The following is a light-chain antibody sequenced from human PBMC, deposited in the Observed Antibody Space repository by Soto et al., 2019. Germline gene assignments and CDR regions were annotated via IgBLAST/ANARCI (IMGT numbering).Light chain of an antibody. Sequence: AIEMTQSPASLSASVGGRATITCRASQGINDAVAWYQQKPGQAPRLLIHVASTRHSGVPSRFSGSGSGTDFTLTISSLQSEDFAIYYCQQYYNCPYTFGQWTKLEI. J-gene: IGKJ2*01. CDR3: QQYYNCPYT. CDR2: VAS. V-gene: IGKV1-6*01. CDR1: QGINDA.